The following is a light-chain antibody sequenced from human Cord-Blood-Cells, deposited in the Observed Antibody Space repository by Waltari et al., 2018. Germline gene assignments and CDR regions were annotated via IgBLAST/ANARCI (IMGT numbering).Light chain of an antibody. J-gene: IGKJ1*01. CDR3: QQRSNWQWT. CDR2: DAS. Sequence: EIVLPQSPATLSLSPGERATLSCRASQSVSSYLAWYQQKPGQAPRLLIYDASNRATGIPARFSGRGPGTDFTLTISSLEPEDFAVYYCQQRSNWQWTFGQGAKVEIK. CDR1: QSVSSY. V-gene: IGKV3D-11*02.